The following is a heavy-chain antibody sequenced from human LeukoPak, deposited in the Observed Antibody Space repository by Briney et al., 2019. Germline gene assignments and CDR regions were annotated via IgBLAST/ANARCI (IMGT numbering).Heavy chain of an antibody. J-gene: IGHJ3*02. D-gene: IGHD3-9*01. V-gene: IGHV1-2*02. CDR2: INPNSGGT. Sequence: GASVKVSCKASGYTFTSYGISWVRQAPGQGLEWMGWINPNSGGTNYAQKFQGRVTMTRDTSISTAYMELSRLRSDDTAAYYCARDREGYYDILTGYYGVGAFDIWGQGTMVTVSS. CDR1: GYTFTSYG. CDR3: ARDREGYYDILTGYYGVGAFDI.